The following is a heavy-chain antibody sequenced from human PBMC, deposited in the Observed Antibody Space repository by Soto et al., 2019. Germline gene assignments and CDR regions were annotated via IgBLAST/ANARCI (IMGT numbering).Heavy chain of an antibody. V-gene: IGHV1-69*05. CDR2: IIPIFGTA. D-gene: IGHD6-6*01. Sequence: ASVKVSCKASGGTFSSYAISWVRQAPGQGLEWMGGIIPIFGTANYAQKFQGRVTITRDTSASTAYMELSSLRSEDTAVYYCARTYSSSADYWGQGTLVTVSS. J-gene: IGHJ4*02. CDR1: GGTFSSYA. CDR3: ARTYSSSADY.